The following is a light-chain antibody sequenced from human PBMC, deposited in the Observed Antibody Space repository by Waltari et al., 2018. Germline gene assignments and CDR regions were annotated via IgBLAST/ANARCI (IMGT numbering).Light chain of an antibody. Sequence: DVVMTQSPLSLPVTLGQPASISCRSSQSLVSSDGNTYFSWFQQRPGQSPRRLLYKVSNRDSGVPDRFSGSGSGTDFTLGISRVEAEDVGVYDCMQNTHRPWTFGQGTKVEIK. J-gene: IGKJ1*01. CDR3: MQNTHRPWT. V-gene: IGKV2-30*01. CDR1: QSLVSSDGNTY. CDR2: KVS.